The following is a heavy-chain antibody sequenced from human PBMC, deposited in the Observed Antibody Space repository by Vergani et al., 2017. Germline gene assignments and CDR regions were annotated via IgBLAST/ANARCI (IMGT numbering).Heavy chain of an antibody. CDR3: ARLDNTKYFDS. CDR2: VYPGDSDT. Sequence: EVQLVQSGAEVKKPGESLKISCQGSGYSITNYWIAWVRQRPGKGLEWMGIVYPGDSDTRYSPSFEGQVTFSVDKSITTAYLHWSSLKASDTATYYCARLDNTKYFDSWGQGTLVTVSS. D-gene: IGHD2-2*03. CDR1: GYSITNYW. V-gene: IGHV5-51*03. J-gene: IGHJ4*02.